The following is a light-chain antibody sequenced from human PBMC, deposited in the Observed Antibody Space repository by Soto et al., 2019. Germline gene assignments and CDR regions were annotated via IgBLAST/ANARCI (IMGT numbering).Light chain of an antibody. CDR3: CSYAGSSTFV. Sequence: QSALTQPASVSGSPGQSITISCTGTSSDVGSYNLVSWYQQHPGKAPKFMIYEVTKRPSGVSSRFSGSKSGNTASLAISGLQAEDEADYYCCSYAGSSTFVFGRGTKVTVL. CDR1: SSDVGSYNL. CDR2: EVT. V-gene: IGLV2-23*02. J-gene: IGLJ2*01.